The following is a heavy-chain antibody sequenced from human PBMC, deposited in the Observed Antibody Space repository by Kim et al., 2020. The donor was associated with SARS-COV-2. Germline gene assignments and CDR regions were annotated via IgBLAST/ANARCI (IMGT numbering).Heavy chain of an antibody. CDR3: ARDGGSSYYYYMDV. CDR2: IYSGGST. J-gene: IGHJ6*03. Sequence: PGKGLGWVSVIYSGGSTYSADSVKGRFTISRDNSKNTLYLQMNSLRAEDTAVYYCARDGGSSYYYYMDVWGKGTTVTVSS. D-gene: IGHD6-6*01. V-gene: IGHV3-53*01.